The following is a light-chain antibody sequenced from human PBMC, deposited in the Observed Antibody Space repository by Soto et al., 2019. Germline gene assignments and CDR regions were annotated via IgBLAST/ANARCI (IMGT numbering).Light chain of an antibody. V-gene: IGKV3-15*01. CDR1: QSISTE. J-gene: IGKJ2*01. Sequence: EIAMTQSPATLSVSPGERATLSCRASQSISTELAWYQQIPGQPPRLLIYSASTRATGVPARFTGSGSGAEFTRTIAGLQSEDFAIYYCQQCHNWPLTFGQGTRLEI. CDR2: SAS. CDR3: QQCHNWPLT.